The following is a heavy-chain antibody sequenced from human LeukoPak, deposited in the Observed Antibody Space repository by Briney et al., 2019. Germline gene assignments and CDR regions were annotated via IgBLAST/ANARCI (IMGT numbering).Heavy chain of an antibody. V-gene: IGHV5-51*01. J-gene: IGHJ3*02. CDR1: GYSFTSYW. D-gene: IGHD3-22*01. Sequence: GESLKISCKGSGYSFTSYWIGWVRQMPGKGLEWMGIIYPGDSDTRYSPSFQGQVTISADKSISTAYLQWSSLKASDTAMYYCARMPAYYYDSSGYPRAFDIWGQGTMVIVSS. CDR3: ARMPAYYYDSSGYPRAFDI. CDR2: IYPGDSDT.